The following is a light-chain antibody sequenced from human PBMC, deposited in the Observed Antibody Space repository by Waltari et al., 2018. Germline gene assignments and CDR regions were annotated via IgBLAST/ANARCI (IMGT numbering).Light chain of an antibody. CDR3: SSYAGSNNFVV. CDR1: SSAVGGYNY. Sequence: QSALTQPPSASGSPGQSVTISCTGTSSAVGGYNYVSWYQQNPGKAPKLMIYEVSKRPSGVPDRFSGSKSGNTASLTVAGLQAEDVADYYCSSYAGSNNFVVFGGGTKLTVL. V-gene: IGLV2-8*01. CDR2: EVS. J-gene: IGLJ2*01.